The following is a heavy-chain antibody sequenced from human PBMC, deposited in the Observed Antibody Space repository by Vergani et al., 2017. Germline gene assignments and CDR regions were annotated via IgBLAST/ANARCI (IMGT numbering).Heavy chain of an antibody. V-gene: IGHV4-34*01. CDR2: INHSGST. J-gene: IGHJ4*02. CDR3: ARGPDSSSSQFDY. Sequence: QVQLQQWGAGLLKPSETLSLTCAVYGGSFSGYYWSWIRQPPGKGLEWIGEINHSGSTNYNPSLKSRVTISVDTSKNQFSLKLSSVTAADTAVYYCARGPDSSSSQFDYWGQGTLVTVSS. D-gene: IGHD6-6*01. CDR1: GGSFSGYY.